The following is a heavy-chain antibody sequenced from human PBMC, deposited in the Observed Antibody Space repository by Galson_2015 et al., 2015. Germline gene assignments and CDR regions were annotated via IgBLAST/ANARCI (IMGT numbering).Heavy chain of an antibody. CDR3: ASVRFRDGDYRDFDY. CDR1: GDTFNTYT. CDR2: ILPILGIA. V-gene: IGHV1-69*02. D-gene: IGHD5-24*01. J-gene: IGHJ4*02. Sequence: SVKVSCKASGDTFNTYTIAWVRQAPGRGLEWMGRILPILGIASYPPRFQGRVMISADKSTRTAYLELSSLTSADTAVYYCASVRFRDGDYRDFDYWGQGTLVTVSS.